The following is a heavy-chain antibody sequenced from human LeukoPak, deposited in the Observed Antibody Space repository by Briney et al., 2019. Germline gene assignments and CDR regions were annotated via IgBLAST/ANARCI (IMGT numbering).Heavy chain of an antibody. J-gene: IGHJ4*02. V-gene: IGHV4-59*08. CDR2: IYYSGST. CDR3: ARGPNSGSYNYYFDY. D-gene: IGHD3-10*01. CDR1: GGSISSYY. Sequence: SETLSLTCTVSGGSISSYYRSWIRQPPGKGLEWIGYIYYSGSTNYNPSLKSRVTISVDTSKNQFSLKLSSVTAADTAVYYCARGPNSGSYNYYFDYWGQGTLVTVS.